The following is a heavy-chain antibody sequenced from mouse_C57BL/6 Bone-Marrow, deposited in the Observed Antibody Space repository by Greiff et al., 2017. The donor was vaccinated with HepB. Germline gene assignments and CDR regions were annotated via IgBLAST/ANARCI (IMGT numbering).Heavy chain of an antibody. CDR1: GFNIKDDY. CDR2: IDPENGDT. J-gene: IGHJ3*01. Sequence: VQLQQSGAELVRPGASVKLSCTASGFNIKDDYMHWVKQRPEQGLEWIGWIDPENGDTEYASKFQGKATITADTSSNTAYLQLSSLTSEDTAVYYCTTEGRAWFAYWGPGTLVTVSA. V-gene: IGHV14-4*01. D-gene: IGHD3-1*01. CDR3: TTEGRAWFAY.